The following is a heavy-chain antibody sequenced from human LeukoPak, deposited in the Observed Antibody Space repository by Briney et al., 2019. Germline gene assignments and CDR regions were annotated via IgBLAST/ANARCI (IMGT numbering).Heavy chain of an antibody. CDR3: ARGGVNYWNPRY. V-gene: IGHV3-53*01. Sequence: GGSLRLSCVASGLTVSSYYMSWVRQAPGKGLEWVSLLYTGGTTYYAHSVEGRFTISRDDSKNTLYLQMNTLRAEDTAVYYCARGGVNYWNPRYWGQGTLVTVSS. D-gene: IGHD1-1*01. CDR1: GLTVSSYY. J-gene: IGHJ4*02. CDR2: LYTGGTT.